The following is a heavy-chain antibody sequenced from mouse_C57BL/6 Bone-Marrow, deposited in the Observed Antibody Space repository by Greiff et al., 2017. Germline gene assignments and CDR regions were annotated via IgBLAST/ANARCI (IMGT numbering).Heavy chain of an antibody. Sequence: QVQLPQSGPELVKPGASVKLSCKASGYTFTSYDINWVKQRPGQGLAWSGWIYPRDGSTKYNEKFKGKATLTVDTSSSTEYMELHSLTSEDAAVYFCARDYPYAMDYWGQGTSVTVSS. CDR3: ARDYPYAMDY. CDR2: IYPRDGST. D-gene: IGHD2-4*01. V-gene: IGHV1-85*01. J-gene: IGHJ4*01. CDR1: GYTFTSYD.